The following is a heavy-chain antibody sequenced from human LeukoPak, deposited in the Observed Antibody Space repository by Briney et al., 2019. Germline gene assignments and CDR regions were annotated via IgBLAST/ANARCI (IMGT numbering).Heavy chain of an antibody. CDR3: ASVYNSGWNFHY. CDR2: INPNTGGT. D-gene: IGHD6-19*01. CDR1: GYTFTAYY. V-gene: IGHV1-2*02. J-gene: IGHJ4*02. Sequence: ASVKDSCKASGYTFTAYYLHWVRQAPGQGLEWMGWINPNTGGTHYAQKSPGRVTITRDKSLITAYIELSRLKSDDTAVYYCASVYNSGWNFHYWGQGTLVTVSS.